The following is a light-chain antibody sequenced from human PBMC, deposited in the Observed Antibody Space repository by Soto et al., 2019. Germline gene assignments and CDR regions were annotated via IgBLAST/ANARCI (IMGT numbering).Light chain of an antibody. CDR2: LVS. CDR3: MQSLQTRT. CDR1: QSLLHSNGYYY. V-gene: IGKV2-28*01. Sequence: DIVMTQSPLSLPVTPGEPASISCRSSQSLLHSNGYYYLDWYVQKPGQSPQLLIYLVSNRASGVHDRFSGSGSGTDFTLKISRVEAEDVGVYYCMQSLQTRTFGQGTKVEIK. J-gene: IGKJ1*01.